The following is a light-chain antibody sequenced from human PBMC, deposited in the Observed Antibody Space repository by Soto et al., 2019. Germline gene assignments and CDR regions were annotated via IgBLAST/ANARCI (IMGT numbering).Light chain of an antibody. CDR2: DVT. Sequence: QSVLTQPASVSGSPGQSITISCTGSSSDVGHYDYVSWFQQHPGRAPTLLIYDVTHRPSGVSNRFSGAKSGSTASLTISGLRTEDESNYYCSSYTGNSTQVFGPGTKLTVL. CDR3: SSYTGNSTQV. J-gene: IGLJ1*01. CDR1: SSDVGHYDY. V-gene: IGLV2-14*03.